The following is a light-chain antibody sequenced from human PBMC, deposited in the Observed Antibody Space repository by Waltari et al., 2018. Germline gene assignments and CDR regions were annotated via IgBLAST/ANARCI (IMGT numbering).Light chain of an antibody. CDR1: QSVLYSPNNKNY. Sequence: DIVMTQSPDSLAVSLGERATINCKSSQSVLYSPNNKNYLAWYQQKPGQPPKLLIYWASTRESGVPDRVSGSGSGTDFTLTISSLQAEDVAVYYCQQYYTTRTFGQGTKVEIK. V-gene: IGKV4-1*01. CDR3: QQYYTTRT. J-gene: IGKJ1*01. CDR2: WAS.